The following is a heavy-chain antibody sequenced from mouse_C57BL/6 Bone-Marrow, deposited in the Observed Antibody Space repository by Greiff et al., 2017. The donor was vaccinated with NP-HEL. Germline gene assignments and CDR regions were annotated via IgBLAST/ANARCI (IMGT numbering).Heavy chain of an antibody. Sequence: QVQLQQSGAELARPGASVKMSCKASGYTFTSYTMHWVKQRPGQGLEWIGYINPSSGYTKYNQKFKDKATLTADKSSSTAYMQLSSLTSEDSAVYYCALRDDYDRFAYWGQGTLVTVSA. CDR2: INPSSGYT. CDR3: ALRDDYDRFAY. V-gene: IGHV1-4*01. J-gene: IGHJ3*01. CDR1: GYTFTSYT. D-gene: IGHD2-4*01.